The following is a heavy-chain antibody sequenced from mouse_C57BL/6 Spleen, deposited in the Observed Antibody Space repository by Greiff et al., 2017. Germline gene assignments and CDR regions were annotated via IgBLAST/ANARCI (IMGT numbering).Heavy chain of an antibody. D-gene: IGHD3-2*02. V-gene: IGHV1-26*01. CDR2: INPNNGGT. CDR1: GYTFTDYY. Sequence: EVQLQQSGPELVKPGASVKISCKASGYTFTDYYMNWVKQSHGKSLEWIGDINPNNGGTSYNQKFKGKATLTVDKSSSTAYMELRSLTSEDSAVYYCARRQLRLLFAYWGQVTLVTVAA. CDR3: ARRQLRLLFAY. J-gene: IGHJ3*01.